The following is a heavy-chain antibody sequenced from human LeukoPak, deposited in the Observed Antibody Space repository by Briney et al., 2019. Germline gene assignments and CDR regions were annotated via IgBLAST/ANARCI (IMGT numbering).Heavy chain of an antibody. D-gene: IGHD6-19*01. Sequence: GGSLRLSCAASGFTFSSFNMNWVRQTPGKGLEWVSSISSRQNDIQYADSLVGRFTISRDNAKNSLYLQMNSLRAEDTAVYFCAREVGSGWNYFDLWGQGTLVTVSS. J-gene: IGHJ4*02. CDR2: ISSRQNDI. CDR1: GFTFSSFN. CDR3: AREVGSGWNYFDL. V-gene: IGHV3-21*01.